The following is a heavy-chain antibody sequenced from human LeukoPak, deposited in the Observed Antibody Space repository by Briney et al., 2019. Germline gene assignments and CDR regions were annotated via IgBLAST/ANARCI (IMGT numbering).Heavy chain of an antibody. CDR2: ISDSGST. Sequence: SETLSLTCVVSGGSLSTHHWSWIRQSPGGGLEWIGYISDSGSTNYNPSLKSRVTISVDTSKNQFSLMLSSVTAADTAVYYCARGYDSSAYYPFNYWGQGTLVTVSS. CDR1: GGSLSTHH. J-gene: IGHJ4*02. D-gene: IGHD3-22*01. CDR3: ARGYDSSAYYPFNY. V-gene: IGHV4-59*11.